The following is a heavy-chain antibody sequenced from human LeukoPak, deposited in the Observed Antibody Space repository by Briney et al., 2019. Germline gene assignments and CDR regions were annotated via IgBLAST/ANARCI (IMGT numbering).Heavy chain of an antibody. V-gene: IGHV3-30-3*01. Sequence: GGSLRLSCAASGFTFSTYAMHWVRQAPGKGLEWVAVISYDGSKKYYADSVKGRFTIPRDNSKNTLYLQMNSLRAEDTAEYYCARDRATHSSSWFDSWGQGILVTVSS. CDR2: ISYDGSKK. CDR3: ARDRATHSSSWFDS. D-gene: IGHD6-19*01. CDR1: GFTFSTYA. J-gene: IGHJ5*01.